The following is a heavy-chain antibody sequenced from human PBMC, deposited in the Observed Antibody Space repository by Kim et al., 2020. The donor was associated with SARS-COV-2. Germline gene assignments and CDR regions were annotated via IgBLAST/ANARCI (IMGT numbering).Heavy chain of an antibody. CDR3: ARDSTGIESDYDILTGYNHYAY. J-gene: IGHJ4*02. Sequence: ASVKVSCKASGYTFTSYAMHWVRQAPGQRLEWMGWINAGNGNTKYSQKFQGRVTITRDTSASTAYMELSSLRSEDTAVYYCARDSTGIESDYDILTGYNHYAYWGQGTLVTVSS. D-gene: IGHD3-9*01. CDR2: INAGNGNT. V-gene: IGHV1-3*01. CDR1: GYTFTSYA.